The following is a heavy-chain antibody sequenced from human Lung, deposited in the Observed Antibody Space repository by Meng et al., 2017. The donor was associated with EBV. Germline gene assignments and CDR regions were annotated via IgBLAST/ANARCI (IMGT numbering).Heavy chain of an antibody. CDR3: ARRPTGIDY. V-gene: IGHV4-34*12. CDR1: GGSLSGAY. CDR2: IIHGGSP. D-gene: IGHD2-8*02. J-gene: IGHJ4*02. Sequence: HVQLQQWGAGLLKPSETLSLPCAVNGGSLSGAYWNWIRQPPGKGLEWIGEIIHGGSPSYNPSLKSRVTISIDTSKNQLSLMLSSVTAADTAVYYCARRPTGIDYWGQGTLVTVSS.